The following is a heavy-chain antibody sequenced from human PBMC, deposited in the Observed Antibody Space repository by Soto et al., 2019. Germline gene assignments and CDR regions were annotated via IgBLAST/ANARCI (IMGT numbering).Heavy chain of an antibody. V-gene: IGHV4-34*01. J-gene: IGHJ2*01. CDR3: ASGRGLWFSHRGRSWYSDL. Sequence: QVQLQQWGAGLLKPSETLSLACAVYDGSFSGYYWSWIRQPPGKGLGWIGEINHSGSTNYNPSLKSRVTISVDTSKNQFSLKLSSVTAADTAVYYCASGRGLWFSHRGRSWYSDLWGRGTLVTVSS. CDR2: INHSGST. CDR1: DGSFSGYY. D-gene: IGHD3-10*01.